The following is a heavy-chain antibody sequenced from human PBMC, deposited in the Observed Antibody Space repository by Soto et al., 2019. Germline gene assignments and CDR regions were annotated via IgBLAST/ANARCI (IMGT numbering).Heavy chain of an antibody. D-gene: IGHD4-17*01. CDR3: ARQRTTVVTQAYFDH. CDR2: IYYSGRS. Sequence: SETLSLTCTVSGGSITSSSYYWGWIRQPPGKGLEWIGGIYYSGRSCYNPSLKSRVTMSVDTSKNQFSLTLNSVTAADAAVYYCARQRTTVVTQAYFDHWGQGTLVTVSS. J-gene: IGHJ4*02. CDR1: GGSITSSSYY. V-gene: IGHV4-39*01.